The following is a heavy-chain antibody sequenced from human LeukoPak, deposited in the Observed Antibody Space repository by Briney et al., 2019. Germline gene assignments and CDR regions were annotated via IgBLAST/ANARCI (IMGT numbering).Heavy chain of an antibody. V-gene: IGHV4-4*09. D-gene: IGHD3-22*01. CDR3: ARANYDSSGYADYFDY. J-gene: IGHJ4*02. CDR1: GASVSSSY. Sequence: SETLSLTCTVSGASVSSSYWSWIRQPPGKGLEWIGYISPSGGADYNPSLKSRVTISVDTSKNQFSLKLSSVTAADTAVYYCARANYDSSGYADYFDYWGQGTLVTVSS. CDR2: ISPSGGA.